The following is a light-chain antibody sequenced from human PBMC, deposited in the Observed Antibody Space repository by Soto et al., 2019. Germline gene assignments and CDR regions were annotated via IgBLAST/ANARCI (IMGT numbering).Light chain of an antibody. V-gene: IGLV1-40*01. J-gene: IGLJ1*01. Sequence: QSVLTQPPSVSGAPGQRVTISCTGSSSNIGAGYYVHWYQQLPGTAPKLLIYGNSNRPSGVPDRFSGSKSGTSASLAITGLQADDEADYYCQSYDSSVTLRVFGTGTKLTVL. CDR2: GNS. CDR3: QSYDSSVTLRV. CDR1: SSNIGAGYY.